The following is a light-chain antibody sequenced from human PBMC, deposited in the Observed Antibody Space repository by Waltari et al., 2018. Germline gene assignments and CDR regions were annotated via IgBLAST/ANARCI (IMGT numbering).Light chain of an antibody. CDR2: AAS. V-gene: IGKV3-20*01. CDR1: QSLSRSR. J-gene: IGKJ2*01. Sequence: IVLTQSPGTLSLSPGERATLSCRASQSLSRSRLAWYQQKTGQAPRLLIYAASSRATGIPDRFSGSGSGTDFSLTISRVEPEDFAVYYCQQYGSSIMYTFGQGTKLEI. CDR3: QQYGSSIMYT.